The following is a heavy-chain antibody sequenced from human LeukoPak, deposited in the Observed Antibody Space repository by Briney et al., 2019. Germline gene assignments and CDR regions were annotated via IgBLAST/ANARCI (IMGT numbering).Heavy chain of an antibody. CDR2: ISGSGGST. D-gene: IGHD1-1*01. CDR3: AKDGTTTITFDY. V-gene: IGHV3-23*01. Sequence: GGSLRLSCAASGFTFSSYPMRWVRQAPGKGLEYVSVISGSGGSTHYRDSVKGRFTISRDNSKNTLYLQMNSLRVEDTAVYYCAKDGTTTITFDYWGQGTLVTVSS. CDR1: GFTFSSYP. J-gene: IGHJ4*02.